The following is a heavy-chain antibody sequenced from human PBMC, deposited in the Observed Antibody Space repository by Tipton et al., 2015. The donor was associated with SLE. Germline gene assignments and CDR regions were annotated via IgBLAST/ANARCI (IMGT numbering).Heavy chain of an antibody. CDR3: AKSRGDYSAFDY. Sequence: SLRLSCAASGFTFSSYGMHWVRQAPGKGLEWVSTVNIGGDRTYSADSVKGRFTISRDNSKNTLYLQMNSLRAEDTAVYYCAKSRGDYSAFDYWGQGTLVTVSS. D-gene: IGHD2-21*01. J-gene: IGHJ4*02. CDR1: GFTFSSYG. V-gene: IGHV3-NL1*01. CDR2: VNIGGDRT.